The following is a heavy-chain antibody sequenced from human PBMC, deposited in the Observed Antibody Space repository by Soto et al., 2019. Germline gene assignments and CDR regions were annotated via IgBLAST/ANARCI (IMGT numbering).Heavy chain of an antibody. Sequence: GESLKISCKGSGYSFTSYWIGWVRQMPGKDLEWMGIIYPGDSDTRYSPSFQGQVTISADKSISTAYLQWSSLKASDTAMYYCARTCRYDFWSGYPTYGMDVWGQGTTVTVSS. J-gene: IGHJ6*02. CDR3: ARTCRYDFWSGYPTYGMDV. D-gene: IGHD3-3*01. V-gene: IGHV5-51*01. CDR1: GYSFTSYW. CDR2: IYPGDSDT.